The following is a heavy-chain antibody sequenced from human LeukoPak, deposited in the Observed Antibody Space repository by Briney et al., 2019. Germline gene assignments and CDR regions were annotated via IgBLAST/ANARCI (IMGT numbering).Heavy chain of an antibody. D-gene: IGHD5-18*01. V-gene: IGHV1-2*02. CDR2: INPNSGGT. CDR1: GYTLTGYY. Sequence: ASVKVSCKASGYTLTGYYLHWVRQAPGQGLEWMGWINPNSGGTKYTQKLQGRVTMTRDTSISTAYMELSRLTSDDTAVYYCARGTYSYGTRGFQHWGQGTLVTVSS. J-gene: IGHJ1*01. CDR3: ARGTYSYGTRGFQH.